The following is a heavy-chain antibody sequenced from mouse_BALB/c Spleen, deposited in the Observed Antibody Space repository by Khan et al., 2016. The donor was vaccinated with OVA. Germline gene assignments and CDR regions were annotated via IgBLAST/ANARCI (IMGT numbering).Heavy chain of an antibody. CDR2: ISYSGST. CDR3: ERQNYYGYAMDY. J-gene: IGHJ4*01. V-gene: IGHV3-2*02. D-gene: IGHD1-1*01. Sequence: EVQLQESGPGLAKPSQSLSLTCTVTGYSITSDYAWNWIRQFPGNKLEWMGYISYSGSTSYNPSLRSRISITRDTSKNQFFLQLNSVTTEDTATFYCERQNYYGYAMDYWGQGTSVTVSS. CDR1: GYSITSDYA.